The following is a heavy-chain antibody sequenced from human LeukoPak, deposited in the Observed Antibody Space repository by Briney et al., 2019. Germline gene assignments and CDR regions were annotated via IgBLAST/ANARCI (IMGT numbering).Heavy chain of an antibody. V-gene: IGHV1-2*02. D-gene: IGHD2-2*01. Sequence: ASVKVSCKASGYTFIGYYIHWVRQAPGRGLEWMGWINPNSGGTHYAQNFQGRVTMTRDTSISTAYMELSRLVSDDTAVYYCARVAEEYCSSTSCPFDPWGQGTLVTVSS. CDR1: GYTFIGYY. CDR2: INPNSGGT. J-gene: IGHJ5*02. CDR3: ARVAEEYCSSTSCPFDP.